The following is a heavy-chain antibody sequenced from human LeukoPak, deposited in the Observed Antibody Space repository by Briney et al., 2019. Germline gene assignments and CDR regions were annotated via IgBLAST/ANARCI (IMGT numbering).Heavy chain of an antibody. J-gene: IGHJ4*02. CDR2: IRYDGSNK. D-gene: IGHD3-9*01. Sequence: GGSLRLSCAASGFTFSSYGMHWVRQAPGKGLEWVAFIRYDGSNKYYADSVKGRFTISRDNSKNTLYLQMNSLRAEDTAVYYCAKDLXDXLTXYFFDPSFDYWGQGTLVTVSS. CDR1: GFTFSSYG. CDR3: AKDLXDXLTXYFFDPSFDY. V-gene: IGHV3-30*02.